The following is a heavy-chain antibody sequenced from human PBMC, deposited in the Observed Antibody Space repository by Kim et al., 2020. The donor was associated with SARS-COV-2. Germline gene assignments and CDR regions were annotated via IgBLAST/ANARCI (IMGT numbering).Heavy chain of an antibody. CDR2: ISGTGGST. CDR3: AKTRGYCSGGSCYQDY. V-gene: IGHV3-23*01. D-gene: IGHD2-15*01. CDR1: GFTFSSYA. Sequence: GGSLRLSCAASGFTFSSYAMSWVRQAPGKGLEWVSSISGTGGSTYHADSVKGRFTISRDNSKNTLYLQMNSLRAEDTAVYYCAKTRGYCSGGSCYQDYWGQGTPVTVSS. J-gene: IGHJ4*02.